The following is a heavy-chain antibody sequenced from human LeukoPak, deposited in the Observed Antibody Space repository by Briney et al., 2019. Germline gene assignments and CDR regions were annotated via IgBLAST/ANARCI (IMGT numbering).Heavy chain of an antibody. CDR2: ISNDGTNK. J-gene: IGHJ4*02. CDR3: ARDRYYYGSGSYRHFDS. CDR1: GFTFSNYA. Sequence: GRSLRLSCAASGFTFSNYAMHWVRQAPGKGLEWVAVISNDGTNKYYADSVKGRFTISRDNSKNTLYLQMNSLRAEDTAVYYCARDRYYYGSGSYRHFDSWGQGTLVTVSS. V-gene: IGHV3-30-3*01. D-gene: IGHD3-10*01.